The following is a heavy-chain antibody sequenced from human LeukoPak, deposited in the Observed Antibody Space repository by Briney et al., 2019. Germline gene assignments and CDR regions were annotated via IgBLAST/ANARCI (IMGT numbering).Heavy chain of an antibody. CDR3: ARFGTFGENWFDP. Sequence: SETLPLTCTVSGGSIKTHYWSWIRQPPGKGLEWIGYLHYDGSTNYAPSLKSRVTTSVETSKNQFSLKLNSVTAADTAVYYCARFGTFGENWFDPWGQGILVTVSS. D-gene: IGHD3-10*01. J-gene: IGHJ5*02. CDR2: LHYDGST. CDR1: GGSIKTHY. V-gene: IGHV4-59*11.